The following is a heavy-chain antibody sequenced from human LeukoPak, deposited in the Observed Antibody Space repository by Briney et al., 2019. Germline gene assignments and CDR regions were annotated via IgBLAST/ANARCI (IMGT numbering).Heavy chain of an antibody. CDR3: ARDRSYNWNDRDYYFDY. D-gene: IGHD1-20*01. Sequence: GGSLRLSCAASGFTFSSYSMNWVRQAPGKGLEWVSSISSSSSYIYYADSVKGRFTISRDNAKNSLYLQMNSLRAEDTAVYYCARDRSYNWNDRDYYFDYWGQGTLVTVSS. J-gene: IGHJ4*02. CDR1: GFTFSSYS. V-gene: IGHV3-21*01. CDR2: ISSSSSYI.